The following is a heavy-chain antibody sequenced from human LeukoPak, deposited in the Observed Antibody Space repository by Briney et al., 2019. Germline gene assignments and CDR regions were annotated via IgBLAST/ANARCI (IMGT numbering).Heavy chain of an antibody. CDR2: IYYSGRT. J-gene: IGHJ5*02. CDR3: AALDTQFDP. CDR1: GGSVTSGY. Sequence: SETLSLTCAVSGGSVTSGYWGWIRQPPGKGLEWIGSIYYSGRTYYNPSLKSRVTISVDTSKNQFSLRLTSVTAADTAVYYCAALDTQFDPWGQGTLVTVSS. V-gene: IGHV4-39*01.